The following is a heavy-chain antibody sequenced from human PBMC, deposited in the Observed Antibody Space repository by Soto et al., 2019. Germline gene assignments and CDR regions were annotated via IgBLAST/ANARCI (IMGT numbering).Heavy chain of an antibody. CDR2: IFYSGRT. J-gene: IGHJ4*02. V-gene: IGHV4-39*01. Sequence: SETLSLTCTVSGGSISSSSYYWGWIRQPPGKGLEWIGNIFYSGRTSHNPSLKSRVTISVDPSRNQFSLKLNSVTAADTAVYYCARYTSGWGTFENWGQGTLVTVSS. CDR3: ARYTSGWGTFEN. D-gene: IGHD6-19*01. CDR1: GGSISSSSYY.